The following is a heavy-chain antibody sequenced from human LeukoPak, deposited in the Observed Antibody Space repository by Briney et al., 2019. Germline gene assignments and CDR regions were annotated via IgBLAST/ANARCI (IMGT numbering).Heavy chain of an antibody. CDR1: GFTFSSYA. CDR3: AKDSGLRYFDWHIGDFDY. V-gene: IGHV3-30-3*01. D-gene: IGHD3-9*01. Sequence: GGSLRLSCAASGFTFSSYAMHWVRQAPGKGLEWVAVISYDGSNKYYADSVKGRFTISRDNSKNTLYLQMNSLRAEDTAVYYCAKDSGLRYFDWHIGDFDYWGQGTLVTVSS. CDR2: ISYDGSNK. J-gene: IGHJ4*02.